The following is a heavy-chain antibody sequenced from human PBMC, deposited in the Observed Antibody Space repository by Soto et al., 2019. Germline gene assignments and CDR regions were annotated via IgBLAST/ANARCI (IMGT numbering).Heavy chain of an antibody. CDR3: ASRRRYCTNGVCYLSGMDV. D-gene: IGHD2-8*01. Sequence: QVQLVQSGAEVKKPGSSVKVSCKASGGTFSSYAISWVRQAPGQGLEWMGGIIPIFGTANYAQKFQGRVTITADKSTSTAYMELSSLRSEDTAVYYCASRRRYCTNGVCYLSGMDVWDQGTTVTVSS. CDR2: IIPIFGTA. V-gene: IGHV1-69*06. J-gene: IGHJ6*02. CDR1: GGTFSSYA.